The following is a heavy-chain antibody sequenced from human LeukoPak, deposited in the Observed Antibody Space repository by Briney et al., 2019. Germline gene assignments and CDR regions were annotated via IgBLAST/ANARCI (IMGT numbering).Heavy chain of an antibody. D-gene: IGHD6-13*01. Sequence: GGSLRLSCAASGFTFSDYYMSWIRQAPGKGLEWVSYISSSGSTIYYADSVKGRFTISRDNSKNSLYLQMNSLRAEDTAVYYCARVHSSSWPNYYYYYYMDVWGKGTTVTVSS. J-gene: IGHJ6*03. CDR1: GFTFSDYY. CDR2: ISSSGSTI. CDR3: ARVHSSSWPNYYYYYYMDV. V-gene: IGHV3-11*01.